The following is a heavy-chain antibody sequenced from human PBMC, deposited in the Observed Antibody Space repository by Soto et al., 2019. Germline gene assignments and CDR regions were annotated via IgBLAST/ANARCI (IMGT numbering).Heavy chain of an antibody. V-gene: IGHV4-38-2*02. CDR3: AREGSGWRLSQRVNYFDY. Sequence: PSETLSLTCAVSGYSISSGYYWGWIRQPPGKGLEWIGSIYHSGSTYYNPSLKSRVTISVDTSKNQFSLKLSSVTAADTAVYYCAREGSGWRLSQRVNYFDYWGQGTLVTVSS. CDR1: GYSISSGYY. CDR2: IYHSGST. D-gene: IGHD6-19*01. J-gene: IGHJ4*02.